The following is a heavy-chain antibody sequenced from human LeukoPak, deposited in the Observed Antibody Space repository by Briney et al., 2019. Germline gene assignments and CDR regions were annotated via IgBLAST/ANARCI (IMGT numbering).Heavy chain of an antibody. V-gene: IGHV4-39*01. D-gene: IGHD3-22*01. CDR2: IYYSGST. Sequence: SETLSLTCTVSGGPIRNSNYYWGWIRQPPGKGLEWIGSIYYSGSTNYKPSLRSRVTISIDTSKNQFSLKVNSVTAADTAVYYCARHDGSYYTYNFDYWGQGTLVTVSS. J-gene: IGHJ4*02. CDR1: GGPIRNSNYY. CDR3: ARHDGSYYTYNFDY.